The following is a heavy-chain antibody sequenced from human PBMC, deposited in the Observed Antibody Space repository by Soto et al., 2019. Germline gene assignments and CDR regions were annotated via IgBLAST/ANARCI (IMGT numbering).Heavy chain of an antibody. CDR2: ISSSSSTI. D-gene: IGHD2-15*01. CDR3: ARADVVVVAATLYYGMDV. V-gene: IGHV3-48*01. J-gene: IGHJ6*02. CDR1: GFTFSSYS. Sequence: EVQLVESGGGLVQPGGSLRLSCAASGFTFSSYSMNWVRQAPGKGLEWVSYISSSSSTIYYADSVKGRFTISRDNAKNSLYLQMNSARAEDTAVYYCARADVVVVAATLYYGMDVWGQGTTVTVSS.